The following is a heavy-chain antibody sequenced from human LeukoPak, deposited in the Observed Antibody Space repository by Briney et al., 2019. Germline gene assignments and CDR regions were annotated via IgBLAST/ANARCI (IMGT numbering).Heavy chain of an antibody. CDR3: ARHRRGSYPYYYYYMDV. CDR2: IFHSGNS. CDR1: GYSMSSGYY. Sequence: SETLSLTCTVSGYSMSSGYYWGWIRQPPGKGLQWIGSIFHSGNSYYNPSLKSRVTISVDTSKNQFSLKLSSVTAADTAVYYCARHRRGSYPYYYYYMDVWGKGTTVTVSS. V-gene: IGHV4-38-2*02. D-gene: IGHD1-26*01. J-gene: IGHJ6*03.